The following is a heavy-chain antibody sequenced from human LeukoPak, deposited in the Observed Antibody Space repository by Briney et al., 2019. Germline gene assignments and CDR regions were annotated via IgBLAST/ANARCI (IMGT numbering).Heavy chain of an antibody. V-gene: IGHV3-30*03. CDR2: ISYDGSNK. D-gene: IGHD2-15*01. CDR3: ARAPAGVAASGNY. Sequence: GGSLRLSCAASGFTFSSYGMHWVRQAPGKGLEWVAVISYDGSNKYYADSVKGRFTISRDNSKNTLYLQMNSLRAEDTAVYYCARAPAGVAASGNYWGQGTLVTVSS. CDR1: GFTFSSYG. J-gene: IGHJ4*02.